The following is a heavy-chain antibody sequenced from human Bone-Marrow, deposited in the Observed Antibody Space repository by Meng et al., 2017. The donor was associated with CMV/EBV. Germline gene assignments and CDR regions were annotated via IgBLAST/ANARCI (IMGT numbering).Heavy chain of an antibody. CDR1: GYTFTGYY. V-gene: IGHV1-2*02. D-gene: IGHD4-23*01. CDR2: INPNSGGT. CDR3: ARDQGAGYRGNPDLGY. J-gene: IGHJ4*02. Sequence: ASVKVSCKASGYTFTGYYMHWVRQAPGQGLEWMGWINPNSGGTNYAQKFQGRVTMTRDTSISTAYMELSRLSSDDTAVYYCARDQGAGYRGNPDLGYWGQGTLVTVSS.